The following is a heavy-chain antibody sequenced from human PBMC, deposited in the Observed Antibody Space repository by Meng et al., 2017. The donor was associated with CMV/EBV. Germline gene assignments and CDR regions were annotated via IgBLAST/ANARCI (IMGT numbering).Heavy chain of an antibody. CDR1: GFTFSSYA. CDR2: ISYDGSNK. CDR3: ARDGANGAFDY. J-gene: IGHJ4*02. V-gene: IGHV3-30-3*01. D-gene: IGHD1-26*01. Sequence: GESLKISCAASGFTFSSYAMHWVRQAPGKGLEWVAVISYDGSNKYYADSVKGRFTISRDNSKNTLYLQMNSLRAEDTAVYYCARDGANGAFDYWGQGTLVTVSS.